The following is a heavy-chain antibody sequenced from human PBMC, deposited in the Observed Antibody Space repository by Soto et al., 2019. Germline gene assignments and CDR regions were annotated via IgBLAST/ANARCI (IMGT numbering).Heavy chain of an antibody. Sequence: PSETLSLTCTVSGGSISSYYWSWIRQPPGKGLEWIGYIYYSGSTNYNPSLKSRVTISVDTSKNQFSLKLSSVTAADTAVYYCARDGISGYYVGWFDPWGQGTLVTVSS. D-gene: IGHD3-22*01. V-gene: IGHV4-59*12. CDR3: ARDGISGYYVGWFDP. CDR2: IYYSGST. J-gene: IGHJ5*02. CDR1: GGSISSYY.